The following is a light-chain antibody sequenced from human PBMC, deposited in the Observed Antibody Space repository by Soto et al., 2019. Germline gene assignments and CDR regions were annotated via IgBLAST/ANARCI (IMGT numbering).Light chain of an antibody. V-gene: IGLV2-14*02. J-gene: IGLJ2*01. Sequence: QSALTQPASVSGSPGQSITISCTGTSSDVGTYTLVSWYQQHPDKAPKLIIFEVSNRPSGISSRFSGSKSGNTASLTISGLQAEDEADYYCASYTSSSTSVIFGRGTQLTVL. CDR1: SSDVGTYTL. CDR3: ASYTSSSTSVI. CDR2: EVS.